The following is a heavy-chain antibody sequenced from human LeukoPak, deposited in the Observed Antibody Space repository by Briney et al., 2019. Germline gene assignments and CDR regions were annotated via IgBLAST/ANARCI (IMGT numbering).Heavy chain of an antibody. Sequence: ASVKVSCKASGYTFTSYYMHWVRQAPGQGLEWMGIINPSGGSTSYAQKFQGRVTMTRDTSINTAYMELSRLTSDDTAVYYCARGRRTHDAFDIWGQGTMVTVSS. J-gene: IGHJ3*02. CDR2: INPSGGST. V-gene: IGHV1-46*01. CDR3: ARGRRTHDAFDI. CDR1: GYTFTSYY. D-gene: IGHD3/OR15-3a*01.